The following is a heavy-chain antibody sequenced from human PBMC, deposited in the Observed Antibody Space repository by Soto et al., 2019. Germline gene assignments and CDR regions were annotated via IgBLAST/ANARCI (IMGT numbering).Heavy chain of an antibody. J-gene: IGHJ4*02. V-gene: IGHV1-3*04. D-gene: IGHD3-10*01. CDR1: GYTFTTYG. CDR3: ARGGGLEY. CDR2: INTANGHT. Sequence: ASVKVSCKASGYTFTTYGVHWVRQAPEQGLEWMGWINTANGHTIYSQKFQGRVTIARDTSASTAYLEVTSLRSEDTAVYYCARGGGLEYWGQGPPVTVSS.